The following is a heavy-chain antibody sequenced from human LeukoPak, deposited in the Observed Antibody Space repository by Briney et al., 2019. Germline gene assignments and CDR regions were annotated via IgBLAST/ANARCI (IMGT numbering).Heavy chain of an antibody. J-gene: IGHJ4*02. CDR3: ARDLSGFGDY. CDR2: ISYDGSNK. V-gene: IGHV3-30-3*01. D-gene: IGHD3-22*01. Sequence: GGSLRLSYAASGFTFSSYAMHWVRQAPGKGLEWVAVISYDGSNKYYADSVKGRFTISRDNSKNTLYLQMNNLRAEDTAVYYCARDLSGFGDYWGQGTLVTVSS. CDR1: GFTFSSYA.